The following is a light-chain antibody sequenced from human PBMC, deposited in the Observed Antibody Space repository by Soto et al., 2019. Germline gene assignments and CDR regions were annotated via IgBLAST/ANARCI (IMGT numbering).Light chain of an antibody. CDR2: GAS. Sequence: DIQMTQSPSSLSASVGDRVTITCRASQDISNYLAWYQQKPGEVPKLLIYGASTLQSGVPSRFSGSRSGTDFTLTISSLQTEDVATYYCQNYNRAPLTFVQGTKVETK. V-gene: IGKV1-27*01. CDR3: QNYNRAPLT. J-gene: IGKJ1*01. CDR1: QDISNY.